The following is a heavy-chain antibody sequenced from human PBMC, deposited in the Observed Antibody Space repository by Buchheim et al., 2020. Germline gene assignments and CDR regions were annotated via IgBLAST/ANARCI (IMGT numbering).Heavy chain of an antibody. V-gene: IGHV3-23*01. J-gene: IGHJ5*02. CDR1: GLPLSNYA. CDR3: AKDRSSGWSGWFDP. CDR2: ISGSGGST. D-gene: IGHD6-19*01. Sequence: EVQLLESGGTLVQPGGSLRLSCEASGLPLSNYAVTWVRQAPGKGLEWVSAISGSGGSTYYADSVKGRFTISRANSKNTLYLQMNSLRAEDTAVYYCAKDRSSGWSGWFDPWGQGTL.